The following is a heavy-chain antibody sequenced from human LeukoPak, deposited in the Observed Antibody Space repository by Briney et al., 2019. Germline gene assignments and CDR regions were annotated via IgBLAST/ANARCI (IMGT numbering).Heavy chain of an antibody. Sequence: ASVKVSCKAPGYTFTSYDINWVRQATGQGLEWMGWMNPNSGNTGYAQKFQGRVTMTRNTSISTAYMELSSLRSEDTAVYYCARGPLWFGEGDLDYWGQGTLVTVSS. CDR1: GYTFTSYD. CDR2: MNPNSGNT. D-gene: IGHD3-10*01. CDR3: ARGPLWFGEGDLDY. V-gene: IGHV1-8*01. J-gene: IGHJ4*02.